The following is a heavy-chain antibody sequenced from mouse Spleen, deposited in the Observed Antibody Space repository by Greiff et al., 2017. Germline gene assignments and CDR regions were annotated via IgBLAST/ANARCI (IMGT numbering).Heavy chain of an antibody. J-gene: IGHJ3*01. D-gene: IGHD2-14*01. V-gene: IGHV1-15*01. CDR2: IDPETGGT. Sequence: QVQLQQSGAELVRPGASVTLSCKASGYTFTDYEMHWVKQTPVHGLEWIGAIDPETGGTAYNQKFKGKAILTADKSSSTAYMELRSLTSEDSAVYYCTSPAYYRYDGFAYWGQGTLVTVSA. CDR3: TSPAYYRYDGFAY. CDR1: GYTFTDYE.